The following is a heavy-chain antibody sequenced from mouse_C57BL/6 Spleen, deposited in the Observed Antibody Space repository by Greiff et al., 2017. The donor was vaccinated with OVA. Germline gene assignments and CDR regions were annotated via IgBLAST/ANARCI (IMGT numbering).Heavy chain of an antibody. J-gene: IGHJ3*01. CDR3: ARKAIYYDYDGPFAY. CDR1: GYTFTGYW. D-gene: IGHD2-4*01. CDR2: ILPGSGST. V-gene: IGHV1-9*01. Sequence: QVQLQQSGAELMKPGASVKLSCKATGYTFTGYWIAWVKQRPGHGLEWIGEILPGSGSTNYNEKFKGKATFTADTSSNTAYMQLSSLTTEDSAIYYCARKAIYYDYDGPFAYWGQGTLVTVSA.